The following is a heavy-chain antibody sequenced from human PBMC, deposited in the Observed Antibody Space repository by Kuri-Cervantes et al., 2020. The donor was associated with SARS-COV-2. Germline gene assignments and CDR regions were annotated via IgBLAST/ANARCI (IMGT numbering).Heavy chain of an antibody. CDR1: GFTFSSYS. Sequence: GESLKISCAASGFTFSSYSMNWVRQAPGKGLEWVSSISSSSSYIYYADSVKGRFTISRDSAKNSLYLQMNSLRAEDTAVYYCASGGANKGWGYWGQGTLVTVSS. V-gene: IGHV3-21*01. CDR3: ASGGANKGWGY. J-gene: IGHJ4*02. D-gene: IGHD1-26*01. CDR2: ISSSSSYI.